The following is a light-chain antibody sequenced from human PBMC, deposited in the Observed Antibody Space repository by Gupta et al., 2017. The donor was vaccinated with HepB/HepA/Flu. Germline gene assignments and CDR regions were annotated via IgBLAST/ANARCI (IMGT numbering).Light chain of an antibody. CDR3: AAWDDSLNGMV. CDR1: SSNIGSNT. CDR2: SNK. V-gene: IGLV1-44*01. Sequence: GPRVTISCSGSSSNIGSNTVNWYQQLPGTAPKLLIYSNKQRPSGVPDRFSGSKSGTSASLAISGLQSEDEADYYCAAWDDSLNGMVFGGGTKLNVL. J-gene: IGLJ2*01.